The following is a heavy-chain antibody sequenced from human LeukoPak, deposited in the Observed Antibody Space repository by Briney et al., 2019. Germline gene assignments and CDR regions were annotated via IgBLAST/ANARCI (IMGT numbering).Heavy chain of an antibody. V-gene: IGHV4-59*12. CDR2: IYYSGST. CDR3: ARGAVIGYSSGWPTY. D-gene: IGHD6-19*01. CDR1: GGSISSYY. Sequence: PSETLSLTCTVSGGSISSYYWSWIRQPPGKGLEWIGYIYYSGSTNYNPSLKSRVTISVDTSKNQFSLKLSSVTAADTAVYYCARGAVIGYSSGWPTYWGQGTLVTVSS. J-gene: IGHJ4*02.